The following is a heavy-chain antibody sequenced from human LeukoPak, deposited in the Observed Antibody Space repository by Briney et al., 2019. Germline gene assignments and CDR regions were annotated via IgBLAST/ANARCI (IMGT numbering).Heavy chain of an antibody. D-gene: IGHD3-16*01. J-gene: IGHJ5*02. CDR3: ARDPFRGSSFDP. V-gene: IGHV4-59*01. CDR2: IYYSGST. CDR1: GDSISSYY. Sequence: SETLSLTCTVSGDSISSYYWSWIRQPPGKGLEWIGYIYYSGSTNYNPSLKSRVTISVDTSKNQFSLKLSSVTAADTAVYYCARDPFRGSSFDPWGQGTLVTVSS.